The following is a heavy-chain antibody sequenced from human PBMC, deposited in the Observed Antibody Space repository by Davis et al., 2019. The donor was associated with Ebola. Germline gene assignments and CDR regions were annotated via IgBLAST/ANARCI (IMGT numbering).Heavy chain of an antibody. CDR2: ISSSSHYS. CDR1: GFTFSSYT. D-gene: IGHD7-27*01. Sequence: PGGSLRLSCEASGFTFSSYTMNWVRQAPGKGLEWISSISSSSHYSYYADSVKGRFTISRDNAKNSLYLQMDSLRVEDTAVYYCARETSGDYWGQGTLVTVSS. CDR3: ARETSGDY. V-gene: IGHV3-21*01. J-gene: IGHJ4*02.